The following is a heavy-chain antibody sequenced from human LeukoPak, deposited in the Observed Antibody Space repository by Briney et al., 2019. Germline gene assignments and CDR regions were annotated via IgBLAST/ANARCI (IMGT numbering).Heavy chain of an antibody. CDR1: GFTFSSYG. J-gene: IGHJ5*02. CDR3: ARGHGRRDGYRLFDP. V-gene: IGHV3-30*02. CDR2: IRYDGSNK. Sequence: GGSLRLSCAASGFTFSSYGMHWVRQAPGKGLEWVAFIRYDGSNKYYADSVKGRFTISRDNSKNTLYLQMNSLRAEDTAVYYCARGHGRRDGYRLFDPWGQGTLVTVSS. D-gene: IGHD5-24*01.